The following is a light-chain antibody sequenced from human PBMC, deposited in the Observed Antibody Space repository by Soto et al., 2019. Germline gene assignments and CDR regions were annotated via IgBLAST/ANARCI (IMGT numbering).Light chain of an antibody. CDR2: EVS. CDR1: SSDVGGYKY. CDR3: KSYAGSIYV. V-gene: IGLV2-8*01. J-gene: IGLJ1*01. Sequence: QSVLTQPPSASGSPGQSVTISCTGTSSDVGGYKYVSWYQQHPGKAPKLILYEVSKRPSGVPDRFSGSKSGNTASLTVSGLQAEDEADYYCKSYAGSIYVFGTGTKVTV.